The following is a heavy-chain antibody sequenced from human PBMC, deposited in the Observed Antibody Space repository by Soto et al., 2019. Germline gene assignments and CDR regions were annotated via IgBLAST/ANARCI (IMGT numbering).Heavy chain of an antibody. D-gene: IGHD2-15*01. Sequence: PSVKVSCKGSGYTFTSYGFSWVRQAPGQGLEWMGWISASNGNTNYAQKLQDRVTMTTDTSTGTAYMELRSLRSDDTATYYCARDSVGYCRDGACYPGYYYFAMDGWG. V-gene: IGHV1-18*01. CDR3: ARDSVGYCRDGACYPGYYYFAMDG. CDR2: ISASNGNT. CDR1: GYTFTSYG. J-gene: IGHJ6*01.